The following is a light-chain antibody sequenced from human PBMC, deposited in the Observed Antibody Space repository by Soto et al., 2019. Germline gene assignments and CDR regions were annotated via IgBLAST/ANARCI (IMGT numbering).Light chain of an antibody. CDR3: QQANTFPRT. CDR2: DAS. CDR1: QGISSW. Sequence: DIQMTQSPSSVSASVGDRVTITCQSSQGISSWLAWYQQKTGKAPKLLIYDASSLQSGVPSRFSGSGDGTDFTLTISSLQPEDFANYYCQQANTFPRTCGGGTKVDIK. V-gene: IGKV1-12*01. J-gene: IGKJ4*01.